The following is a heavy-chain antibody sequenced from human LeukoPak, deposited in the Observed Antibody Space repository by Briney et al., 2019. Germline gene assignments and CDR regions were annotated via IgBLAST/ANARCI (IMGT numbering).Heavy chain of an antibody. Sequence: GESLKISCQGPGYSFTSYWIAWVRQMPGKGLGWWGINYPGDSDTRYSPFFQGQVTISADKSISTAYLQWSSLKASETAMYCGARHPQYCGNDPHGFDPWGQGTLVTVSS. CDR1: GYSFTSYW. CDR3: ARHPQYCGNDPHGFDP. V-gene: IGHV5-51*01. CDR2: NYPGDSDT. J-gene: IGHJ5*02. D-gene: IGHD5-12*01.